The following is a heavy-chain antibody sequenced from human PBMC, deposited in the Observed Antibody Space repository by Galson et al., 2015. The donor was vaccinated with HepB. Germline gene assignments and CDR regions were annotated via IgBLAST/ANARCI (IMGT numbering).Heavy chain of an antibody. CDR3: ARDKKWGYYGSGSYRSVWFDP. CDR2: INAGNGNT. D-gene: IGHD3-10*01. V-gene: IGHV1-3*01. Sequence: SVKVSCKASGYTFTSYAMHWVRQAPGQRLEWMGWINAGNGNTKYSQKFQGRVTITRDTSASTAYMELSSLRSEDTAVYYCARDKKWGYYGSGSYRSVWFDPWGQGTLVTVSS. J-gene: IGHJ5*02. CDR1: GYTFTSYA.